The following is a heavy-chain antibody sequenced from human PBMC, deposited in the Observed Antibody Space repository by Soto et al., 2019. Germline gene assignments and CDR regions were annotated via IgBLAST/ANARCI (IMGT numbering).Heavy chain of an antibody. CDR2: IIPIFGTA. J-gene: IGHJ3*02. D-gene: IGHD2-21*02. Sequence: ASVKVSCKASGGTFSSYAISWVRQAPGQGLEWMGGIIPIFGTANYAQKFQGRVTITADESTSTAYMELSSLRSEDTAVYYCAGDSPYCGGDCYYSGAFDIWGQGTMVTVSS. CDR3: AGDSPYCGGDCYYSGAFDI. V-gene: IGHV1-69*13. CDR1: GGTFSSYA.